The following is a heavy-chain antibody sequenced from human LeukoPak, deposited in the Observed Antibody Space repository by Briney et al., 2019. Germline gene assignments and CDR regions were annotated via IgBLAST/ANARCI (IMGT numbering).Heavy chain of an antibody. CDR2: FDPEDGET. CDR1: GYTLTELS. D-gene: IGHD4-17*01. J-gene: IGHJ4*02. V-gene: IGHV1-24*01. CDR3: ATDRRDYGVYWD. Sequence: ASVTVSCKVSGYTLTELSMHWVRQAPGKGLEWMGGFDPEDGETIYAQKFQGRVTMTEDTSTDTAYMELSSLRSEDTAVYYCATDRRDYGVYWDWGQGTLVTVSS.